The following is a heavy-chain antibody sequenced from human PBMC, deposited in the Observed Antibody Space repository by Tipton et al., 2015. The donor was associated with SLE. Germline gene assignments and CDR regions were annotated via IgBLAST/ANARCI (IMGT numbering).Heavy chain of an antibody. J-gene: IGHJ4*02. CDR3: ARGVYYGFWSAYYNEEGSKTYYFDS. D-gene: IGHD3-3*01. CDR2: IYYRGGT. Sequence: TLSLTCTVSGGSVLSGTSFWDWIRQPPGKGLEWIGSIYYRGGTHYNPSLKSRVTVSMDTSKNQFSLRLTSVTAADTAVYFCARGVYYGFWSAYYNEEGSKTYYFDSWGQGTLVTVSS. CDR1: GGSVLSGTSF. V-gene: IGHV4-39*07.